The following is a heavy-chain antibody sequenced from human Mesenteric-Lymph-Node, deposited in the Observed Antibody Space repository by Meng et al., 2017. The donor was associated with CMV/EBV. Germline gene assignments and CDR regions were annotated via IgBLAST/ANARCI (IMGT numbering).Heavy chain of an antibody. J-gene: IGHJ4*02. CDR1: GGSVSSGSHY. CDR2: IYYSGST. Sequence: SETLSLTCTVSGGSVSSGSHYWSWIRQPPGKGLEWIGYIYYSGSTNYNPSLKGRVTISVDTSKNRYSLKLSSVTAADTAVYYCARSYYDSSGYYSGFDYWGQGTLVTVSS. CDR3: ARSYYDSSGYYSGFDY. D-gene: IGHD3-22*01. V-gene: IGHV4-61*01.